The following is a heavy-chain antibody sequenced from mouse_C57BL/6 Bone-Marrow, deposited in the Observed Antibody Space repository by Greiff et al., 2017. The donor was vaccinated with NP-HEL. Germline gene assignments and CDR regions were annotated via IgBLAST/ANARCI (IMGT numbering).Heavy chain of an antibody. CDR1: GFTFSSYA. CDR2: ISSGGDYI. D-gene: IGHD1-1*01. V-gene: IGHV5-9-1*02. Sequence: EVKLMESGEGLVKPGGSLKLSCAASGFTFSSYAMSWVRQTPEKRLEWVAYISSGGDYIYYADTVKGRFTISRDNARNSLYLQMSSLKSEDTAMYYCTYGSPWAMDYWGQGTSVTVSS. CDR3: TYGSPWAMDY. J-gene: IGHJ4*01.